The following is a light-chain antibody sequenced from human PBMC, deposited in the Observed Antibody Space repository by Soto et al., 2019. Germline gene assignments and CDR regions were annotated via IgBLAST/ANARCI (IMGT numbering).Light chain of an antibody. V-gene: IGKV1-39*01. CDR1: QSISSY. J-gene: IGKJ1*01. Sequence: DIQMTQSPSSLSASVGDRVTITCRASQSISSYLNWYQQKPGKAPNLLIYGASSLQSGVPSRFSGSGSGTDFTLTISSLQPEDFATYYCQQTYTIPRTFGQRTKVEIK. CDR2: GAS. CDR3: QQTYTIPRT.